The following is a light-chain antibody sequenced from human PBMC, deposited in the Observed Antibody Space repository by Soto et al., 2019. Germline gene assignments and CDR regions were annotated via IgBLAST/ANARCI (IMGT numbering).Light chain of an antibody. Sequence: QSVLTQPPSASGTPGQRVTISCSGSSSNIGSNYVYWYQQLPGTAPKLLIYTNNRRPSGVPDRFSGSKSGTSASLAISGLRSGDEADYYCATWDDRLSGYVFGTGTKVTVL. CDR3: ATWDDRLSGYV. CDR2: TNN. V-gene: IGLV1-47*02. CDR1: SSNIGSNY. J-gene: IGLJ1*01.